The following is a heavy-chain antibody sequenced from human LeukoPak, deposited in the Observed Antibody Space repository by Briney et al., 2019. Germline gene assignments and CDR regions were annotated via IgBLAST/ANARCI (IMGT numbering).Heavy chain of an antibody. CDR2: ISAYNGNT. CDR3: ARDLRFGELFEGWFDP. Sequence: ASVKVSCKASGYTFTSYGISWVRQAPGQGLEWMGWISAYNGNTNYAQKLQGRVTMTTDTPTSTAYMELRSLRSDDTAVYYCARDLRFGELFEGWFDPWGQGTLVTVSS. D-gene: IGHD3-10*01. CDR1: GYTFTSYG. V-gene: IGHV1-18*01. J-gene: IGHJ5*02.